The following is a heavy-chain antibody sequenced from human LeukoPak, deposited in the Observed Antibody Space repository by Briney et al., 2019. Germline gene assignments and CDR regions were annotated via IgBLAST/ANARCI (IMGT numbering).Heavy chain of an antibody. CDR2: INPGDSDT. D-gene: IGHD3-22*01. J-gene: IGHJ4*02. CDR3: VLYDDSGHVPK. V-gene: IGHV5-51*01. Sequence: GESLKISCEGSEYSFTSHWIGWVRQMPGKGLEWMGFINPGDSDTRYGPPFQGQVTISADKSISTAYLQWSSLKASDTAMYSCVLYDDSGHVPKWGQGTLVTVSS. CDR1: EYSFTSHW.